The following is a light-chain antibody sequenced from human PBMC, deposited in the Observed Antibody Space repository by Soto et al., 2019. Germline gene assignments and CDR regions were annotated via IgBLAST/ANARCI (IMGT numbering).Light chain of an antibody. Sequence: EIVLTQSPGTLSLSPGERVTLSCRASQSVNSNYLAWYQQKPGQAPRLLIYGASSSATGIPDRFSGSGSGTDFTLTISRLEPEDFAVYYCQQYGSSRWTFGQGTKVDIK. CDR3: QQYGSSRWT. CDR1: QSVNSNY. V-gene: IGKV3-20*01. CDR2: GAS. J-gene: IGKJ1*01.